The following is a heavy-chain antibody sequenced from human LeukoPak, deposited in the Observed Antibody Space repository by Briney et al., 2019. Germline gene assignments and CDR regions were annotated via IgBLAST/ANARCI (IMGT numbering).Heavy chain of an antibody. Sequence: GGSLRLSCAASAFTFSTYWMTWVRQTPGKGLEWVANIKEDGSVKNYVDSVKGRFTISRDNAKNSLYLQMNSVRAEDTAVYYCARNPELGSDSTGYRAFDIWGQGIMVTVSS. J-gene: IGHJ3*02. CDR3: ARNPELGSDSTGYRAFDI. CDR2: IKEDGSVK. V-gene: IGHV3-7*01. D-gene: IGHD3-22*01. CDR1: AFTFSTYW.